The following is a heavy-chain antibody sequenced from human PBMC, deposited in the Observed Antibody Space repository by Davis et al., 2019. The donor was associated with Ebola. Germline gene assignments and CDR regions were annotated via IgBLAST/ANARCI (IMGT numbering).Heavy chain of an antibody. D-gene: IGHD4-17*01. J-gene: IGHJ4*02. Sequence: PSETLSLTCTVSGGSISSYYWSWIRQPPGKGLEWIGYIYFSGATKYNPSLRSRATISVDTSKNQFYLKLNSVTAADTAVYYCARDAADDYGVNFDYWGQGNLVTVSS. CDR3: ARDAADDYGVNFDY. V-gene: IGHV4-59*01. CDR1: GGSISSYY. CDR2: IYFSGAT.